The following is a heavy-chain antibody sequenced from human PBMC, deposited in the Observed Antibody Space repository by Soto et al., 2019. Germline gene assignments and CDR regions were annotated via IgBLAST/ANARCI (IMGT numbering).Heavy chain of an antibody. J-gene: IGHJ6*02. CDR2: ISGGGGTT. CDR3: IRRINTEKYYYGMDV. CDR1: GFTFTDYG. D-gene: IGHD2-15*01. Sequence: EAQLLESGGRLVQPGGSLRLSCAASGFTFTDYGMSWLRQSPGKVLEWVSGISGGGGTTNSADSVNGRFTISRDNYKNTMYRHMNSPRDEDTAVYYCIRRINTEKYYYGMDVWGQGTTVTVSS. V-gene: IGHV3-23*01.